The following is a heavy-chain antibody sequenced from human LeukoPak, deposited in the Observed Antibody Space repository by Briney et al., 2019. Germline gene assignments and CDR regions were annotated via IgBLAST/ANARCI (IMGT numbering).Heavy chain of an antibody. CDR2: IYYGGST. CDR3: ARVAVGWFGELSFDY. J-gene: IGHJ4*02. D-gene: IGHD3-10*01. Sequence: SETLSLTCTVSGGSISSYYWSWIRQPPGKGLEWIGYIYYGGSTNYNPSLKSRVTISVDTSKNQFSLKLSSVTAADTAVYYCARVAVGWFGELSFDYWGQGTLVTVSS. CDR1: GGSISSYY. V-gene: IGHV4-59*01.